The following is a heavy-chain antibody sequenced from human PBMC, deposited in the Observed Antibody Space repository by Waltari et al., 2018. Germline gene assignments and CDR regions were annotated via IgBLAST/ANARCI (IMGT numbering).Heavy chain of an antibody. J-gene: IGHJ6*03. CDR1: GGSISSSSYY. CDR3: ARVGAAAPYYYYYYMDV. V-gene: IGHV4-39*01. CDR2: IYYSGST. Sequence: QLQLQESGPGLVKPSETLSLTCTVSGGSISSSSYYWGWIRQPPGKGLEWIGSIYYSGSTYYNPSLKSRVTISLDTSKNQFSLKLSSVTAADTAVYYCARVGAAAPYYYYYYMDVWGKGTTVTVSS. D-gene: IGHD6-13*01.